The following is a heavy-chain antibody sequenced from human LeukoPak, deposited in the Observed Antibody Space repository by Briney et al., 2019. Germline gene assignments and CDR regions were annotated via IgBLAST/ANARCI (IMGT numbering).Heavy chain of an antibody. CDR3: ARARVATWNDDPDAFDI. CDR2: ISSSSSYI. D-gene: IGHD1-1*01. Sequence: GGSLRLSCAASGFTFSGYSMNWVRQAPGKGLEWVSSISSSSSYIYYADSVKGRFTISRDNAKNSLYLQMNSLRAEDTAVYYCARARVATWNDDPDAFDIWGQGTMVTVSS. V-gene: IGHV3-21*01. J-gene: IGHJ3*02. CDR1: GFTFSGYS.